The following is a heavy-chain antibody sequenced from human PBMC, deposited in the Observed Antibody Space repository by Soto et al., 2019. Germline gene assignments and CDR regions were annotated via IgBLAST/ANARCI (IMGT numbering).Heavy chain of an antibody. Sequence: QVQLVESGGGVVQPGRSLRLSCAASGFTFSSYGMHWVRQAPGEGLEWVAVISYDGNNKYYADSVKGRFTISRDNSKNTLYLQMNSLRAEDTAVYYCAKDEVLVVAVARDYYGMDVWGQGTTVTVSS. CDR3: AKDEVLVVAVARDYYGMDV. CDR2: ISYDGNNK. D-gene: IGHD2-15*01. CDR1: GFTFSSYG. V-gene: IGHV3-30*18. J-gene: IGHJ6*02.